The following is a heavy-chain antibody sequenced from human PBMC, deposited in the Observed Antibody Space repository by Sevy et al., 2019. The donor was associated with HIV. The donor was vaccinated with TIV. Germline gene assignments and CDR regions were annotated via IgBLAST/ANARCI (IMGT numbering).Heavy chain of an antibody. V-gene: IGHV3-23*01. CDR1: GFTFSSYA. CDR3: SKGVTMMVVNKWTFDY. Sequence: GGSLRLSCAASGFTFSSYAMSWVRQAPGKGLEWVSAISGSGGSTYYEDSVKGRFTISRDNYKNTLYLQMNSLRAEDTAVDYCSKGVTMMVVNKWTFDYWGQGTLVTVSS. J-gene: IGHJ4*02. CDR2: ISGSGGST. D-gene: IGHD3-22*01.